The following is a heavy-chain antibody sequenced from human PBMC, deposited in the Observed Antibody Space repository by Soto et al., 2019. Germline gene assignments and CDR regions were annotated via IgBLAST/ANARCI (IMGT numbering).Heavy chain of an antibody. V-gene: IGHV1-3*01. CDR1: GYTFTSYA. CDR2: INAGNGNT. CDR3: ARDRPVSYYDFWSGGDV. J-gene: IGHJ6*02. Sequence: QVQLVQSGAEVKKPGASVKVSCKASGYTFTSYAMHWVRQAPGHRLEWMGWINAGNGNTKYSQKFQGRVTITRDTSASTAYMELSSLRSEDTAVYYCARDRPVSYYDFWSGGDVWGQGTTVTVSS. D-gene: IGHD3-3*01.